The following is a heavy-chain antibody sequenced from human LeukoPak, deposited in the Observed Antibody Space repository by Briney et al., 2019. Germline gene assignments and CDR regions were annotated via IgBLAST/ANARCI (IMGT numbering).Heavy chain of an antibody. V-gene: IGHV4-31*03. Sequence: SETLSLTCTVSGGSISSGGYYWSWICQRPGKGLEWIGYIYYSGSTYYNPSLKSRVTISVDTSKNQFSLKLSSVTAADTAVHYCARGREVEVPLDAFDIWGQGTMVTVSS. J-gene: IGHJ3*02. CDR2: IYYSGST. CDR1: GGSISSGGYY. D-gene: IGHD2-15*01. CDR3: ARGREVEVPLDAFDI.